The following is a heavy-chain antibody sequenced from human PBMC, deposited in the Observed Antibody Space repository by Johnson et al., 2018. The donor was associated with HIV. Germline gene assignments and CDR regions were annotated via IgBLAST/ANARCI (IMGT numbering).Heavy chain of an antibody. J-gene: IGHJ3*02. D-gene: IGHD3-22*01. CDR1: GFTFSSYA. CDR2: ISYDGSNK. Sequence: QVQLVESGGGVVQPGRSLRLSCAASGFTFSSYAMHWVRQAPGKGLEWVAVISYDGSNKYYADSVKGRFTISRDNSKNTLYLQMNSLRAEDTAVYYCARDLSMIVVANAFDIWGQGTMGTVSS. V-gene: IGHV3-30-3*01. CDR3: ARDLSMIVVANAFDI.